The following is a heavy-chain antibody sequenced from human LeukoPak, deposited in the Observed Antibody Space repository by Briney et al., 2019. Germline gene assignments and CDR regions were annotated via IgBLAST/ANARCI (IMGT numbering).Heavy chain of an antibody. CDR1: GYTFTGYY. D-gene: IGHD6-25*01. V-gene: IGHV1-2*02. CDR2: INPNSGGT. J-gene: IGHJ5*02. CDR3: AREGAAAEDVNWFDP. Sequence: APVKVSCKASGYTFTGYYMHWVRQAPGQGPEWMGWINPNSGGTHYAQKFQDRVTMTRDTSISTAYMELNSLRSDDTAVYYCAREGAAAEDVNWFDPWGQGTLVTVSS.